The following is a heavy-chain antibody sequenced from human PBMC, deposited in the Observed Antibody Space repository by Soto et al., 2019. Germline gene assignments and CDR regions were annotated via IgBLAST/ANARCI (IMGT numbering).Heavy chain of an antibody. J-gene: IGHJ1*01. D-gene: IGHD6-13*01. CDR1: GFTFSSYA. CDR2: ISGSGGST. CDR3: ANGGGYSSRWYGEYFQH. Sequence: EVQLLESGGGLVQPGGSLRLSCAASGFTFSSYAMSWVRQAPGKGLEWVSAISGSGGSTYYAASVKGRFTISRDNSKNTLYLQMNSLRAEDTAVYYCANGGGYSSRWYGEYFQHWGQGTLVTVSS. V-gene: IGHV3-23*01.